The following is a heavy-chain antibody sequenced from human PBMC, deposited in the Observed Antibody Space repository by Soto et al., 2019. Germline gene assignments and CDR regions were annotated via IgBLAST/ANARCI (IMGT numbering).Heavy chain of an antibody. CDR3: GKDGYYTACDV. CDR1: GLTFSRYW. CDR2: IKQGGSEK. D-gene: IGHD1-26*01. J-gene: IGHJ6*02. Sequence: EVQLVESGGGLVQPGGSLRLSCEASGLTFSRYWMTWVREAPGKGLEWVANIKQGGSEKYYADSVKGRFTISRDNSNKSLYLQMNSLGAEDTAVYQCGKDGYYTACDVWAQGTTVTASS. V-gene: IGHV3-7*01.